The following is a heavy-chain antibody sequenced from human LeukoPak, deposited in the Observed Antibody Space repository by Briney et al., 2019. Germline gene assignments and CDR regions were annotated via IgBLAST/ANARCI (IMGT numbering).Heavy chain of an antibody. J-gene: IGHJ3*02. D-gene: IGHD3-16*01. CDR1: GDSIRSYY. CDR3: ATSNAGGTDAFDI. Sequence: SETLSLTCIVSGDSIRSYYWSWIRQPPGKGLEWIGHIYYSGSTNYNPSLKSRVTISVDTSKSQFSLKLTSVTAADTAVYYCATSNAGGTDAFDIRGQGTMVSVSS. V-gene: IGHV4-59*13. CDR2: IYYSGST.